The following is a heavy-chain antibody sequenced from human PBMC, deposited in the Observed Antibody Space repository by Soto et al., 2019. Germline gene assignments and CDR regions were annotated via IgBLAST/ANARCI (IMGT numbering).Heavy chain of an antibody. CDR3: AREEYVGFNCFAP. D-gene: IGHD3-16*01. Sequence: PGGSLRLSCAASGFVFSSYAMSWVRQAPGKGLEWVSFIGSSSGTIFYADSVKGRFTISRDNAKNSLYLQMNSLRDEDTAVYYCAREEYVGFNCFAPWGQGTLVTVSS. CDR2: IGSSSGTI. J-gene: IGHJ5*02. CDR1: GFVFSSYA. V-gene: IGHV3-48*02.